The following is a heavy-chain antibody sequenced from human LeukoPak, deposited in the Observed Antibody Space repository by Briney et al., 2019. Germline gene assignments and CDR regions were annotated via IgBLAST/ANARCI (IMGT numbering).Heavy chain of an antibody. CDR3: ATQITALNWFDP. D-gene: IGHD3-16*01. J-gene: IGHJ5*02. CDR2: INHSGST. CDR1: GGSFSGYY. V-gene: IGHV4-34*01. Sequence: SETLSLTCAVYGGSFSGYYWGWIRQPPGKGLEWIGEINHSGSTNYDPSLKSRVTISVDTSKNQFSLKLSSVTAADTAVYYCATQITALNWFDPWGQGTLVTVSS.